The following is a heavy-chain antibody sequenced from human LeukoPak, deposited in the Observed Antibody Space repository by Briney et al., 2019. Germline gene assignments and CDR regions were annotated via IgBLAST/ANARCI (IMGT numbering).Heavy chain of an antibody. CDR1: GPSMSSSS. V-gene: IGHV4-59*01. D-gene: IGHD3-10*01. CDR2: INYSGST. J-gene: IGHJ5*02. CDR3: ARDTLESYGSGSYRWFDP. Sequence: SDTLSLTCTISGPSMSSSSWSWIRQPPGKGLEWIGYINYSGSTNYNPSLESRVTISVDTSKNQSSLKLSSVTAADTAVYYCARDTLESYGSGSYRWFDPWGQGTLVTVSS.